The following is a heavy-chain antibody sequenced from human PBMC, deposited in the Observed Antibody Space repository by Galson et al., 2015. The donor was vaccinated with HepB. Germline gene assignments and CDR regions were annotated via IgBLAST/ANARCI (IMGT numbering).Heavy chain of an antibody. CDR1: GYILTTYY. CDR2: INPHDGST. CDR3: TTAVDTAAVGLY. V-gene: IGHV1-46*01. Sequence: SVKVSCKASGYILTTYYFHWVRQAPGQGLEWMGVINPHDGSTAYSQKFQGKATMTRDTSTSTVYMELSSLRSEDTAVFYCTTAVDTAAVGLYWGQGTLVAVSS. J-gene: IGHJ4*02. D-gene: IGHD5-18*01.